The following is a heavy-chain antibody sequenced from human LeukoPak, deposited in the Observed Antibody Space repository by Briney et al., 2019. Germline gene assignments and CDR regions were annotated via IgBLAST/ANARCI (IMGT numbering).Heavy chain of an antibody. CDR1: GGSFSGYY. CDR3: ARGRRTSYY. CDR2: INHSGST. Sequence: SETLSLTCVVYGGSFSGYYWSWIRQPPGKGLEWIGEINHSGSTNYNPSLKSRVTISVDTSKNQFSLKLSSVTAADTAVYYCARGRRTSYYWGQGTLVTVSS. J-gene: IGHJ4*02. V-gene: IGHV4-34*01. D-gene: IGHD3-16*01.